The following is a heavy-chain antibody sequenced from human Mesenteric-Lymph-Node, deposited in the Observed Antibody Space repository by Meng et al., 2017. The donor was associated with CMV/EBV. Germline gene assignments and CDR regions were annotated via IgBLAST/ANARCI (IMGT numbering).Heavy chain of an antibody. CDR3: ANEGCNSTTCLGYYFDY. CDR1: GFTFSSHS. CDR2: ISGTGGST. Sequence: GESLKISCAASGFTFSSHSMSWVRQAPGKGLEWVSSISGTGGSTYYADSVKGRFTISRDNSKNTLYLQMNSLRAEDTAVYYCANEGCNSTTCLGYYFDYWGQGTLVTVSS. J-gene: IGHJ4*02. V-gene: IGHV3-23*01. D-gene: IGHD2-2*01.